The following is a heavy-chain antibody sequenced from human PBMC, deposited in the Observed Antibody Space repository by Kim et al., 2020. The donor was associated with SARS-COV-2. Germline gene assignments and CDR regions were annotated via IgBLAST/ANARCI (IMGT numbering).Heavy chain of an antibody. D-gene: IGHD3-22*01. CDR1: GGTFSSYA. Sequence: SVKVSCKASGGTFSSYAISWVRQAPGQGLEWMGGIIPIFGTANYAQKFQGRVTITADESTSTAYMELSSLRSEDTAVYYCASRKGGGTMIVVRYYGMDVWGQGTTVTVSS. V-gene: IGHV1-69*13. J-gene: IGHJ6*02. CDR2: IIPIFGTA. CDR3: ASRKGGGTMIVVRYYGMDV.